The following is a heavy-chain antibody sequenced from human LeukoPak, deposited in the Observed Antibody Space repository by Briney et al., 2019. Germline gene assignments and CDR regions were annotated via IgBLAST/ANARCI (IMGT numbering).Heavy chain of an antibody. D-gene: IGHD4-17*01. J-gene: IGHJ4*02. CDR2: XSYEGXNX. Sequence: PGGSLRLSRAAXGXXXXXXXXXXXXXAXXXXLXXGXXXSYEGXNXSXAXCVXGRFXIXRDNSKNTLYLQMNSLRAEDTAXYYCAKAGLQATVVEGGFDYWGQGTLVTVSS. CDR1: GXXXXXXX. CDR3: AKAGLQATVVEGGFDY. V-gene: IGHV3-30*18.